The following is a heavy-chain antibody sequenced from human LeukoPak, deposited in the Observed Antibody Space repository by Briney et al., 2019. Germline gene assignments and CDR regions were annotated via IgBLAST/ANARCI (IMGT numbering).Heavy chain of an antibody. CDR2: IYYSGST. CDR3: ARKAGAYGDYFDY. CDR1: GGSISSCY. Sequence: SETLSLTCIVSGGSISSCYWSWIRQPPGKGLEWIGYIYYSGSTNYNPSLKSRVTISVDTSRNQFSLKLSSVTAADTAVYYCARKAGAYGDYFDYWGQGTLVTVSS. D-gene: IGHD4-17*01. J-gene: IGHJ4*02. V-gene: IGHV4-59*01.